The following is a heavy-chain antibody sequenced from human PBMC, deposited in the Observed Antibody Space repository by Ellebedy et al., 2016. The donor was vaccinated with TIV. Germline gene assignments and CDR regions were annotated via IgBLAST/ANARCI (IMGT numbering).Heavy chain of an antibody. CDR1: GGSVSSGSYY. J-gene: IGHJ4*02. Sequence: SETLSLTCTVSGGSVSSGSYYWSWIRQPPGKGLEWIGYIYYSGSTNYNPSLKSPVTISVDTSKNQFSLKLSSVTAADTAVYYCAIDPGSPDDYWGQGTLVTVSS. V-gene: IGHV4-61*01. CDR2: IYYSGST. CDR3: AIDPGSPDDY. D-gene: IGHD3-10*01.